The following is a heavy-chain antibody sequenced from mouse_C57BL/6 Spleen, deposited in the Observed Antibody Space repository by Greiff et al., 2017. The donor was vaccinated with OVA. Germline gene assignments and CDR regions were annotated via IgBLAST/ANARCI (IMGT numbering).Heavy chain of an antibody. CDR2: IYPRSGNT. CDR3: ARSSHYAMEN. V-gene: IGHV1-81*01. Sequence: QVQLKQSGAELARPGASVKLSCKASGYTFTSYGISWVKQRTGQGLEWIGEIYPRSGNTYYNEKFKGKATLTADKSSSTAYMELRSLTSEDSAVYFCARSSHYAMENWGQGTAVTVSS. J-gene: IGHJ4*01. CDR1: GYTFTSYG.